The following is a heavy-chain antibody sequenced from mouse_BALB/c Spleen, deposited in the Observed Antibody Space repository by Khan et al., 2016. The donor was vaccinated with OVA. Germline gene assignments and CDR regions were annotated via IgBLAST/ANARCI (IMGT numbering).Heavy chain of an antibody. CDR3: AREASSWDFSFPY. CDR2: INPDNAGT. CDR1: GYTFTNYV. D-gene: IGHD4-1*01. J-gene: IGHJ3*01. V-gene: IGHV1S136*01. Sequence: VQLQQSGPELVEPGASVKMSCKASGYTFTNYVIHWVKQKPGQGLEWIGYINPDNAGTRYNEKFKGKATLTSDISSTSAYMELLSLTSEDSAVSYCAREASSWDFSFPYWGQGTLVTVSA.